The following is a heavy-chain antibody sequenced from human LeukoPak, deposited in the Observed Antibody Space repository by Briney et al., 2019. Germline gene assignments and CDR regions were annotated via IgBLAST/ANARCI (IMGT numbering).Heavy chain of an antibody. CDR2: IIPIFGTA. D-gene: IGHD3/OR15-3a*01. Sequence: GASVKVSCKASGGTFSSYAISWVRQAPGQGLEWMGRIIPIFGTANYAQKFQGRVTITTDESTSTAYMELSSLRSEDTAVYYCARETGLVPPKHFDYWGQGTLVTVSS. CDR1: GGTFSSYA. J-gene: IGHJ4*02. V-gene: IGHV1-69*05. CDR3: ARETGLVPPKHFDY.